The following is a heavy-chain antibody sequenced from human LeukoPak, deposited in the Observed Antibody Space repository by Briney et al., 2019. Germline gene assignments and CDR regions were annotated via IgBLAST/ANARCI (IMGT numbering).Heavy chain of an antibody. CDR3: ARAGRGPFDY. Sequence: PGGSLRLSCAASGFTVSSNYMSWVRQAPGKRLEWVSVIYSGGSTYYADSVKGRFTISRDNSKNALYLQMNSLRAEDTAVYYCARAGRGPFDYWGQGTLVTVSS. CDR1: GFTVSSNY. J-gene: IGHJ4*02. V-gene: IGHV3-53*01. CDR2: IYSGGST.